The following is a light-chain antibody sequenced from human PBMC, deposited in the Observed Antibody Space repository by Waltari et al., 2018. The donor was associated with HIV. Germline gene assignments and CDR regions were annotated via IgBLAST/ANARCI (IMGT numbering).Light chain of an antibody. Sequence: DFQMTQYPSPLPPPIVDDITITCRASQTVNTYLAWYQQKSGKAPKLLIYQASTLNTAVPSRFAASASGTDFALTISGLQPDECATYYCQQYNSYFRTFGQGTRV. CDR1: QTVNTY. CDR2: QAS. CDR3: QQYNSYFRT. V-gene: IGKV1-5*03. J-gene: IGKJ1*01.